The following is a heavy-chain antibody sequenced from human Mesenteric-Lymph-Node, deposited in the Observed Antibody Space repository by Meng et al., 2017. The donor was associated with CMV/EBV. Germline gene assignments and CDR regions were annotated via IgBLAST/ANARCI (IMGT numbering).Heavy chain of an antibody. J-gene: IGHJ4*02. CDR2: INSDGSGT. CDR3: SGTNYDFRY. Sequence: GGSLRLSCAVYGGSFSGYYWSWIRQPPGKGLEWVSRINSDGSGTIYADFVKGRFTMSRDNAKNTLYLQMNSLRAEDTAVYYCSGTNYDFRYWGQGTLVTVSS. D-gene: IGHD3-3*01. V-gene: IGHV3-74*01. CDR1: GGSFSGYY.